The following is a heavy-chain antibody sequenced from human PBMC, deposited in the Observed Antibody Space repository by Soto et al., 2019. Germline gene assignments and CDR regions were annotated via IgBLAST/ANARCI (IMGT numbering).Heavy chain of an antibody. V-gene: IGHV1-46*01. Sequence: QVQLVQSGAEVKKPGASVKFSCKASGYTFTNYYMHWVRQAPGQGLEWMGMINPSGGGTDYAQKFQGRVTRTRDTSTTTVYMGLSSLISEDTAVYYCARLFGVGAARPFDYWGQGTLVTVFS. D-gene: IGHD3-10*01. J-gene: IGHJ4*02. CDR2: INPSGGGT. CDR3: ARLFGVGAARPFDY. CDR1: GYTFTNYY.